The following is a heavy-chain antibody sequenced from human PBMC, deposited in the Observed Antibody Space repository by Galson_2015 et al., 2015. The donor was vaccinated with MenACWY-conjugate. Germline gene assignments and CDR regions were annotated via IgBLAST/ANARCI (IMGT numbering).Heavy chain of an antibody. J-gene: IGHJ4*02. CDR3: ASVRGVIITG. Sequence: QPPGKGLEWIGDINHRGSTKQNPSLESRVTTSIDTYKNQFSLKLSSVTAADTAVYYCASVRGVIITGWGQGTLVTVSS. D-gene: IGHD3-10*02. V-gene: IGHV4-34*01. CDR2: INHRGST.